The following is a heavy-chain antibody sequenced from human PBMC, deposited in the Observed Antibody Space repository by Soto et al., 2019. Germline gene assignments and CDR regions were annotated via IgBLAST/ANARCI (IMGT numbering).Heavy chain of an antibody. CDR1: GFSFSIYW. CDR2: IITDGSST. CDR3: ATGLSTRGYYMDA. J-gene: IGHJ6*03. Sequence: EVQLGESGGGLVQPGGSLILSCAASGFSFSIYWMHWVRQAPGKGLVWVSRIITDGSSTSYADSVKGRFTISRDNAKNTLYLQMNSLRAEDTAVYYCATGLSTRGYYMDAWGKGTTVTVSS. V-gene: IGHV3-74*01. D-gene: IGHD1-26*01.